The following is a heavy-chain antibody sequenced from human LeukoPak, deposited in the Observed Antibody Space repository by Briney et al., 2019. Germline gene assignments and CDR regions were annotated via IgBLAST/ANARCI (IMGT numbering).Heavy chain of an antibody. V-gene: IGHV3-23*01. CDR1: GFTFSNFP. D-gene: IGHD6-19*01. Sequence: GGSLRLFRAASGFTFSNFPMSWARQAPGKGLEWVSGISATSTNTFYSDSVKGRFTISRDNSKNTLYLQMNSLRAEDTAVYYCARAGYSSGCDYWGQGTLVTVSS. J-gene: IGHJ4*02. CDR3: ARAGYSSGCDY. CDR2: ISATSTNT.